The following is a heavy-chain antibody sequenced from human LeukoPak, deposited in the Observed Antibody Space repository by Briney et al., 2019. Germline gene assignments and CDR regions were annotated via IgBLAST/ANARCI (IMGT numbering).Heavy chain of an antibody. D-gene: IGHD2-15*01. CDR3: ARDHVVGLAPFDP. CDR1: GYTFTDYA. J-gene: IGHJ5*02. CDR2: INTGKGNT. V-gene: IGHV1-3*04. Sequence: ASVKVSCKASGYTFTDYAMHWVRQAPGERLEWMGWINTGKGNTRYSQKFQGRVTITMDTSASTAYMELSSLRSEDTAVYYCARDHVVGLAPFDPWGQGTLVTVSS.